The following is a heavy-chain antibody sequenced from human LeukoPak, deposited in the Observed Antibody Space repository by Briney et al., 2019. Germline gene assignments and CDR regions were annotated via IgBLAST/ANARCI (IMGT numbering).Heavy chain of an antibody. CDR1: GGSISSYY. V-gene: IGHV4-4*07. D-gene: IGHD3-10*01. CDR3: ARAPYGSATNNYYMDV. Sequence: NPSETLSLTCTDSGGSISSYYWSWIRQPAGKGLEWIGRIYTSGSTNYSPSLKSRVTISVDTSKNQFSLKLSSVTAADTAVYYCARAPYGSATNNYYMDVWGKGTTVTVSS. CDR2: IYTSGST. J-gene: IGHJ6*03.